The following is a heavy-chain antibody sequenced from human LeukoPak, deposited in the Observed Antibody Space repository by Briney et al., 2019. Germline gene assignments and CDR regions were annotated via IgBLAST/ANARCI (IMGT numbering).Heavy chain of an antibody. V-gene: IGHV3-23*01. CDR3: AKGGSYAPLDY. Sequence: PGGSLRLSCAASGFTFTDSAMTWVRQAPGKGLEWVSAISTSGGDTIYTGSVKDRFTISRDNSKNTLYLQMNSLRAEDTAIYYCAKGGSYAPLDYWGQGTLVTVSS. J-gene: IGHJ4*02. CDR1: GFTFTDSA. D-gene: IGHD1-26*01. CDR2: ISTSGGDT.